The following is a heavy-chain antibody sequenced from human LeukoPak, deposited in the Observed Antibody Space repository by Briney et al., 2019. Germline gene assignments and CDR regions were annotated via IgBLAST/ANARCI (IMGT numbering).Heavy chain of an antibody. CDR1: GFSFRSYG. CDR2: ISYDGSNK. J-gene: IGHJ4*02. D-gene: IGHD4-23*01. CDR3: AKDDFDYGGLH. V-gene: IGHV3-30*18. Sequence: GGSLRLSCAASGFSFRSYGMHWVRQAPGKGLEWVAVISYDGSNKYYADSVKGRFTISRDNSKNTLYLQMSSLRAEDTAVYYCAKDDFDYGGLHWGQGTLVTVSS.